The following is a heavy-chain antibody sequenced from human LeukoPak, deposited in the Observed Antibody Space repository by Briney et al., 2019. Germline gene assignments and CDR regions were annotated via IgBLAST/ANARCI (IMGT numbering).Heavy chain of an antibody. J-gene: IGHJ3*02. CDR1: GYTFTGYY. CDR2: INPNSGDT. V-gene: IGHV1-2*02. D-gene: IGHD5-18*01. CDR3: ARVGPAMATAFDI. Sequence: GASVKVSCKASGYTFTGYYMHWVRQAPGQGLEWMGWINPNSGDTNYAQKCQGRVAMTRDPSISTAYMELRWLTSDDTAVYYCARVGPAMATAFDIWGQGTMVTVSS.